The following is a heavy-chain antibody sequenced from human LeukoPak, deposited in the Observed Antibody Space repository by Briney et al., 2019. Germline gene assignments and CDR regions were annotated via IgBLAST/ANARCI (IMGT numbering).Heavy chain of an antibody. V-gene: IGHV4-59*01. CDR1: GGSISSYY. CDR2: IYYRGST. CDR3: ARENSSGWDNYYGMDV. Sequence: PSETLSLTCTVSGGSISSYYWSWIRQPPGKGLEWIGYIYYRGSTNYNPSLKSRVTISVDTSKNQFSLKLSSVTAADTAVYYCARENSSGWDNYYGMDVWGQGTTVTVSS. D-gene: IGHD6-19*01. J-gene: IGHJ6*02.